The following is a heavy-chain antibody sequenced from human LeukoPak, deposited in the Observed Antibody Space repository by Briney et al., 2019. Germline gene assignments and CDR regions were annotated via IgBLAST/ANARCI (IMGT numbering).Heavy chain of an antibody. D-gene: IGHD5-12*01. J-gene: IGHJ4*02. CDR3: ARDQGGYSTDFDF. Sequence: GGSLRLSCAASGFTFSSSVMSWVRQAPGKGLEWVSTINGGGTGTYYAVSVNGWFIISRDNSMNTLYLQMNGLRAEDTAVYYCARDQGGYSTDFDFWGQGTLVTVSS. V-gene: IGHV3-23*01. CDR1: GFTFSSSV. CDR2: INGGGTGT.